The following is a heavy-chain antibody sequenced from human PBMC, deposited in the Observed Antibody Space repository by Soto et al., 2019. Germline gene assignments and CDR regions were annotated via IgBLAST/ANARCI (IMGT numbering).Heavy chain of an antibody. CDR1: GGSISSGY. J-gene: IGHJ5*02. Sequence: SETLSLTCTVSGGSISSGYWTWIRQPAGKGLEWIGYIYYGGSINYNPSLKSRVIISVDTAKNQFSLRLSSVSAADTAVYYCTGAYYDVSGYSPEPWGQGTSVTVSS. V-gene: IGHV4-59*01. CDR3: TGAYYDVSGYSPEP. CDR2: IYYGGSI. D-gene: IGHD3-22*01.